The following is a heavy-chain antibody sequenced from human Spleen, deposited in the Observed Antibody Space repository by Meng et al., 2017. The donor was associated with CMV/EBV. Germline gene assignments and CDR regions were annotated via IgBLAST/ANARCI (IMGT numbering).Heavy chain of an antibody. V-gene: IGHV1-18*01. CDR3: ARDRSIWFDP. Sequence: SWIRQSPEQGLEWMGRISPYNGNTNYPQKFKGRVILTTETSTTTAYMELRSLRSDDTAVYYCARDRSIWFDPWGQGTLVTVSS. J-gene: IGHJ5*02. D-gene: IGHD1-26*01. CDR2: ISPYNGNT.